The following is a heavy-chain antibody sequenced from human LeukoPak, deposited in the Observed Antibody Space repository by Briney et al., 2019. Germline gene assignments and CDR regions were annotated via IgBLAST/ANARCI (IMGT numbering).Heavy chain of an antibody. CDR1: GYIFTGYY. CDR3: ARGGLDVMNTGLWKPLEY. Sequence: ASVKVSCKASGYIFTGYYIHWVRQAPGQGLEWMGWIKPTNGYTNYAQNFQGRVTMTTDTSITTAYMNLRRLTSDDTALYYCARGGLDVMNTGLWKPLEYWGQGTPVTVS. CDR2: IKPTNGYT. D-gene: IGHD5-18*01. V-gene: IGHV1-2*02. J-gene: IGHJ4*02.